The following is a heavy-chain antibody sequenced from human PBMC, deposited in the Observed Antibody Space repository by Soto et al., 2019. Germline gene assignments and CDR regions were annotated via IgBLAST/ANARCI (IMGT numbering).Heavy chain of an antibody. V-gene: IGHV1-69*13. D-gene: IGHD6-13*01. CDR3: ARVGPRVVAAAGDFDY. Sequence: SVKVSCKASGGTFSSYAISWVRQAPGQGLEWMGGIIPIFGTANYAQKFQGRVTITADESTSTAYMELSSLRSEDTAVYYCARVGPRVVAAAGDFDYWGQGTLVTVSS. CDR2: IIPIFGTA. J-gene: IGHJ4*02. CDR1: GGTFSSYA.